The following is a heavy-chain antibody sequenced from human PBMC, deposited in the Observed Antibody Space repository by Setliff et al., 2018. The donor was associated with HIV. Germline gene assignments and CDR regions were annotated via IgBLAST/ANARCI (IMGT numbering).Heavy chain of an antibody. CDR2: IIPVYGVT. Sequence: ASVKVSCKASGGTFSSYVISWVRQAPGQGPEWMGGIIPVYGVTNYAQKFQGRVTITTDESTSTAYMELSSLRSEDTAVYYCALPFCSGGNCWSSASLPPAGWFDPWGQGTLVTVSS. V-gene: IGHV1-69*05. CDR1: GGTFSSYV. J-gene: IGHJ5*02. CDR3: ALPFCSGGNCWSSASLPPAGWFDP. D-gene: IGHD2-15*01.